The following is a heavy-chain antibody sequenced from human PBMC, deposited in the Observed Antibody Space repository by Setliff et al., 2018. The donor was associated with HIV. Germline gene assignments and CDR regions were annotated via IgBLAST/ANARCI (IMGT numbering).Heavy chain of an antibody. V-gene: IGHV4-39*01. CDR2: ISQSGTT. CDR1: NVAISSISYY. CDR3: ARQPLYFGEPYYFDY. J-gene: IGHJ4*02. D-gene: IGHD3-10*01. Sequence: SETLSLTCAVYNVAISSISYYWGWIRQPPGKGLEWIGSISQSGTTYYSPSLKNRVTISVDTSRNRFSLKLGSVSASDTANYYCARQPLYFGEPYYFDYWGLGTLVTVSS.